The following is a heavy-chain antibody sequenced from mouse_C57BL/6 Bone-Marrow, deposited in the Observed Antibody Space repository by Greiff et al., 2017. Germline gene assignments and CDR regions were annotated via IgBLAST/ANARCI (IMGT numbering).Heavy chain of an antibody. J-gene: IGHJ3*01. CDR2: IDPNSGVT. D-gene: IGHD2-3*01. Sequence: QVQLKQPGAELVKPGASVKLSCKASGYTFTSYWMHWVKQRPGRGLEWIGRIDPNSGVTKYNEKFKSKATLPVDKSSSTAYMQLSSLTSEDSAVYYCARPLCDDEAGFAYWGQGTLVTVSA. V-gene: IGHV1-72*01. CDR1: GYTFTSYW. CDR3: ARPLCDDEAGFAY.